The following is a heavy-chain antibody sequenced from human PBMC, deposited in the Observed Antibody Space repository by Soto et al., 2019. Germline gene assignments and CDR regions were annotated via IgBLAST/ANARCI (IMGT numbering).Heavy chain of an antibody. D-gene: IGHD3-3*01. Sequence: LRLSCAASGFTFSSYSMHWVRQAPGKGLVWVARINSDGSSTSYADSVKGRFTISRDNAKNTLYLQMNSLRAEDTAVYYCARDRFTIFGDWNWFDPWGQGTLVTVSS. CDR1: GFTFSSYS. CDR3: ARDRFTIFGDWNWFDP. V-gene: IGHV3-74*01. J-gene: IGHJ5*02. CDR2: INSDGSST.